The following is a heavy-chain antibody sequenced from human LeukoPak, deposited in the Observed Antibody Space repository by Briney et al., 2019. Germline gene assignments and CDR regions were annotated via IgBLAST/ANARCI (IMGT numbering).Heavy chain of an antibody. V-gene: IGHV1-2*06. D-gene: IGHD1-26*01. CDR1: GYTFTGYY. Sequence: ASVKVSCKASGYTFTGYYMHWVRQAPGQGLEWMGRINPNSGGTNYAQKFQGRVTMTRDTSISTAYMELSRLRSDDTAVYYCARHGGGSYYSVYFDYWGQGTLVTVSS. CDR2: INPNSGGT. CDR3: ARHGGGSYYSVYFDY. J-gene: IGHJ4*02.